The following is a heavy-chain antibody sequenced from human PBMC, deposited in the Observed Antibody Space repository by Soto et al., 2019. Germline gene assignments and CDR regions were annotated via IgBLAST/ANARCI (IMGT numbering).Heavy chain of an antibody. D-gene: IGHD1-26*01. CDR3: AGGPIPGASHTISYRMDV. Sequence: QVQLVQSGAEVKKPGSSVKVSCKASGGTFSSYAISWVRQAPGQGLEWMGGIIPIFGTANYAQKFQGRVMLTADRPPSTGYMEQSSLTAEDPAVYYCAGGPIPGASHTISYRMDVWGQGTTGNVFS. CDR1: GGTFSSYA. J-gene: IGHJ6*02. CDR2: IIPIFGTA. V-gene: IGHV1-69*14.